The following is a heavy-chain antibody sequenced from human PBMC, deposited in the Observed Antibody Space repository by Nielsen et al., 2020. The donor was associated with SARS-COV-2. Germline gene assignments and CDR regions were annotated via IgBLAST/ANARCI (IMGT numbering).Heavy chain of an antibody. V-gene: IGHV1-2*06. CDR3: ARVWVYGDSKSPPDY. CDR1: GYTFTGYY. Sequence: GESLKISCKASGYTFTGYYMHWVRQAPGQGLEWMGRINPNSGGTNYAQKFQGRVTMTRDTSISTAYMELSRPRSDDTAVYYCARVWVYGDSKSPPDYWGQGTLVTVSS. CDR2: INPNSGGT. J-gene: IGHJ4*02. D-gene: IGHD4-17*01.